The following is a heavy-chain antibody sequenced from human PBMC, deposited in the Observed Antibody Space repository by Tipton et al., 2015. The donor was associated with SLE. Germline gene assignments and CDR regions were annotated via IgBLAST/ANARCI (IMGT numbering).Heavy chain of an antibody. CDR1: GYSISGHY. CDR3: ARLADGNRNWFDP. J-gene: IGHJ5*02. D-gene: IGHD6-13*01. V-gene: IGHV4-59*11. Sequence: LRLSCTVSGYSISGHYWTWIRQSPGKGLEWIGYIYNTGSTNYNPSLKSRVTISIDTSKNQFSLRVSSVTAADTAVYYCARLADGNRNWFDPWGQGTLVTVSS. CDR2: IYNTGST.